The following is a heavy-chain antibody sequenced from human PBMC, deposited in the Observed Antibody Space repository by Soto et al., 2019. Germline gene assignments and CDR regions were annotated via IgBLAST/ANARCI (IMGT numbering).Heavy chain of an antibody. V-gene: IGHV4-39*02. CDR3: AGLNVRSGYPPSEVGY. Sequence: QLQLQESGPGLVKPSEALSLTCTVSGGSIYSSDYYWGWIRQPPGKGLEWIGSISYSGSTYFNASLKRQADTSVDTSTNDFSLKLSSLYAADTAVYYCAGLNVRSGYPPSEVGYWGQGILVTVSS. J-gene: IGHJ4*02. CDR1: GGSIYSSDYY. CDR2: ISYSGST. D-gene: IGHD3-22*01.